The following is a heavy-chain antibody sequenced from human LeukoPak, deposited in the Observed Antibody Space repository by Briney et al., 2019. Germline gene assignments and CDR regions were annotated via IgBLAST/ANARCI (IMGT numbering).Heavy chain of an antibody. V-gene: IGHV4-59*01. CDR2: IYYSGST. CDR3: ARARIPKGYYYDSSGFFDY. J-gene: IGHJ4*02. CDR1: GGSISSYY. D-gene: IGHD3-22*01. Sequence: SETLSLTCTVSGGSISSYYWSWIRRPPGKGLEWIGYIYYSGSTNYNPSLKSRVTISVDTSKNQFSLKLSSVTAADTAVYYCARARIPKGYYYDSSGFFDYWGQGTLVTVSS.